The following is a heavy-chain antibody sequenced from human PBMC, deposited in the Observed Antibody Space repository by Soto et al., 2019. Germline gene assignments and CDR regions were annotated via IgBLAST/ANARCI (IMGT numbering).Heavy chain of an antibody. J-gene: IGHJ4*02. CDR1: GFTFSSYG. V-gene: IGHV3-30*18. CDR2: ISYDGSNK. Sequence: QVQLVESGGGVVQPGRSLRLSCAASGFTFSSYGMHWVRQAPGKGLEWVAVISYDGSNKYYADSVKGRFTISRDNSKNTLYLQMNSLRAEDTAVDYCAKERGGELDYWGQGTLVTVSS. D-gene: IGHD1-26*01. CDR3: AKERGGELDY.